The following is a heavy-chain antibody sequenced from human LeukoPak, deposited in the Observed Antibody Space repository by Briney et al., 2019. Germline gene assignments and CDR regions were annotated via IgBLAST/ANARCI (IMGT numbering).Heavy chain of an antibody. CDR2: IYHSGST. CDR3: ARGGYCSSTSCPFDY. Sequence: PSQTLSLTCAVSGGSISSGGYSWSWLRQPPGKGLEWIGYIYHSGSTYYNPSLKSRVTISVDRSKNQFSLKLSSVTAADTAVYYCARGGYCSSTSCPFDYWGQGTLVTVSS. J-gene: IGHJ4*02. D-gene: IGHD2-2*01. V-gene: IGHV4-30-2*01. CDR1: GGSISSGGYS.